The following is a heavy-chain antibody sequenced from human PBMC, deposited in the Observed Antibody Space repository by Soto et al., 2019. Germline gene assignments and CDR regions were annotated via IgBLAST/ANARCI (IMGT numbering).Heavy chain of an antibody. D-gene: IGHD6-6*01. CDR3: ASGYSIEARLRVHGTDV. Sequence: ASVKVSCKASGYTFTGYYMHWVRQAPGQGLEWMGWINPNSGGTNYAQKFQGRVTMTRDTSISTAYMELSRLRSDDTAVYYCASGYSIEARLRVHGTDVWGQGTTVTVSS. CDR2: INPNSGGT. V-gene: IGHV1-2*02. J-gene: IGHJ6*02. CDR1: GYTFTGYY.